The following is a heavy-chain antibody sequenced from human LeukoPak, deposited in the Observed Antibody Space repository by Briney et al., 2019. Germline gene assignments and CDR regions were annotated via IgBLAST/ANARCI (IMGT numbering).Heavy chain of an antibody. J-gene: IGHJ4*02. CDR2: ITGTGGR. D-gene: IGHD2-15*01. Sequence: PGGSLRLSCAVSGFTLTNHGVSWVRQAPGKGLEWVSIITGTGGRYYGDSVKGRFNLSRDNSKNTVYMQMSSLRAEDTATYYCAKDYCRDGNCPFPFLDSWGQGTLVTVSS. CDR1: GFTLTNHG. V-gene: IGHV3-23*01. CDR3: AKDYCRDGNCPFPFLDS.